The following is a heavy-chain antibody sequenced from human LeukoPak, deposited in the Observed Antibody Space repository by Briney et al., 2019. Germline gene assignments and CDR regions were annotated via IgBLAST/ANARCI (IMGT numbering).Heavy chain of an antibody. J-gene: IGHJ5*02. CDR1: GGSISSYY. D-gene: IGHD1-1*01. CDR3: ARDPRGGTSRDNWFDP. CDR2: IYYSGST. V-gene: IGHV4-59*01. Sequence: SETLSLTCTVPGGSISSYYWSWIRQPPGKGLELIGYIYYSGSTNYNPSLKSRVTISVDTSKNQFSLKLNSVTAADTAVYYCARDPRGGTSRDNWFDPWGQGTLVTVSS.